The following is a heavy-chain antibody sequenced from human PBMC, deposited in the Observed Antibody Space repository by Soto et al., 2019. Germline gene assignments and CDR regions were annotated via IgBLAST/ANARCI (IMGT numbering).Heavy chain of an antibody. V-gene: IGHV1-8*01. Sequence: ASVKVSCKASGCTFTSYDINWVRQATGQGLEWMGWMNPNSGNTGYAQKFQGRVTMTRNTSISTAYMELSSLRSEDTAVYYCARGSLQYYYDSSGYYYWGQGTLVTVSS. CDR3: ARGSLQYYYDSSGYYY. D-gene: IGHD3-22*01. J-gene: IGHJ4*02. CDR1: GCTFTSYD. CDR2: MNPNSGNT.